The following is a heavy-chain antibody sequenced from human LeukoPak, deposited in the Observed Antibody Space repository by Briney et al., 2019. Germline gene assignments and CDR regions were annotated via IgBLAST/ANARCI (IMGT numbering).Heavy chain of an antibody. CDR1: GGSISSYY. CDR3: ARHRGYSYGLPDY. J-gene: IGHJ4*02. V-gene: IGHV4-59*08. Sequence: SETLSLTCTVSGGSISSYYWSWIRQPPGKGREWIGYIYYRGSTNYNPSLKSRVTISVDTSKNQFSLKLSSVTAADTAVYYCARHRGYSYGLPDYWGQGTLVTVSS. CDR2: IYYRGST. D-gene: IGHD5-18*01.